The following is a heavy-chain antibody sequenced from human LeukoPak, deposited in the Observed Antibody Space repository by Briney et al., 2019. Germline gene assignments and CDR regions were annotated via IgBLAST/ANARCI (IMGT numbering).Heavy chain of an antibody. CDR3: ARDRYYYDSSGTPGD. J-gene: IGHJ4*02. D-gene: IGHD3-22*01. V-gene: IGHV3-30*03. CDR1: GFTFSSYW. Sequence: GGSLRLSCAASGFTFSSYWMSWVRQAPGKGLEWVAVISYDGSNKYYADSVKGRFTISRDNSKNTLYLQMNSLRAEDTAVYYCARDRYYYDSSGTPGDWGQGTLVTVSS. CDR2: ISYDGSNK.